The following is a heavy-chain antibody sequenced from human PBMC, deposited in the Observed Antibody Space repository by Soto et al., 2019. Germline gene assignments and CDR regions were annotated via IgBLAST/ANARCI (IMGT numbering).Heavy chain of an antibody. D-gene: IGHD3-9*01. V-gene: IGHV3-30*03. CDR2: ISEDGSKT. Sequence: PVGSLRLSCAVSGFTFSSYEMNWVRQTPGKGLEWVTVISEDGSKTYYADSVKGRFSVSRDDSTNMVFLQMSSLRSEDTAVYHCARAYQLTYYFDDWGPGTPLTVSS. CDR3: ARAYQLTYYFDD. CDR1: GFTFSSYE. J-gene: IGHJ4*02.